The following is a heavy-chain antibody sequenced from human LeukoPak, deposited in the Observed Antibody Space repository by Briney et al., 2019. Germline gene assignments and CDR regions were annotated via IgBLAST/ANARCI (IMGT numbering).Heavy chain of an antibody. CDR3: ARASGSYWWFDS. J-gene: IGHJ5*01. CDR2: VNPNSGDT. Sequence: ASVKLSCKASGYTFTGYYLHWVRQAPGQGLEWMGCVNPNSGDTNYAQKFQGSVTMTRDTSISTVYMELSRIRSDDTAVYYCARASGSYWWFDSWGQGTLVTVSS. V-gene: IGHV1-2*02. CDR1: GYTFTGYY. D-gene: IGHD1-26*01.